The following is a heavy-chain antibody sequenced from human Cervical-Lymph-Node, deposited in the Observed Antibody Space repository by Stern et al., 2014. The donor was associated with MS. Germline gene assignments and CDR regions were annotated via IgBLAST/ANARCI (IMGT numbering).Heavy chain of an antibody. V-gene: IGHV1-18*01. D-gene: IGHD1-26*01. CDR2: ISAYHGNT. CDR1: GYTFTSYG. J-gene: IGHJ4*02. Sequence: VQLEESGAEVKKPGASVKVSCKASGYTFTSYGISWVRQAPGQGLEWMGWISAYHGNTKSAQKLQGRVTMTTDTSTSTAYMELRSLRSDDTAVYYCARDEGGIVGANGFDYWGQGTLVTVSS. CDR3: ARDEGGIVGANGFDY.